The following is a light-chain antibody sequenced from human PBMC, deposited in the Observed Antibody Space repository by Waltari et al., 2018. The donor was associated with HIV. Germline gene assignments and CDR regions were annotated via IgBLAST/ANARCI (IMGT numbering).Light chain of an antibody. CDR3: SSYRSYNTVV. CDR2: EVD. V-gene: IGLV2-14*01. J-gene: IGLJ2*01. Sequence: QSALIQPASVSGSPGQSLTMSCTGTTGDVGGYYYVSWYQRHPGKDPKVLINEVDNRPAGVSYRLSGSKSGNTASLTISGLQAEDEADYYCSSYRSYNTVVFGGGTKLTVL. CDR1: TGDVGGYYY.